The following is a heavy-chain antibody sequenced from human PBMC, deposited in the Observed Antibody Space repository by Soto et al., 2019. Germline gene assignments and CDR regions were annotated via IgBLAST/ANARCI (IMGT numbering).Heavy chain of an antibody. D-gene: IGHD3-10*01. J-gene: IGHJ5*02. CDR2: ISSGSGNI. Sequence: EVQLVESGGGVVQPGGSLRLSCAASGFIFSSYDMNWVRQAPGKGLEWVSYISSGSGNILYADSVKGRFTISRDNAKNSLYLQMNSLRAEDTVVYYCARTYGTGSLNWFDPWGQGTLVTVSS. CDR1: GFIFSSYD. CDR3: ARTYGTGSLNWFDP. V-gene: IGHV3-48*04.